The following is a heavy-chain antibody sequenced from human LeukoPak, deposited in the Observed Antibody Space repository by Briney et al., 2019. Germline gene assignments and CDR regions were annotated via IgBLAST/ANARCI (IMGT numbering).Heavy chain of an antibody. CDR3: ARDADPSGYGRYFQH. Sequence: PSETLSLTCTVSGGSISSYYWSWIRQPAGKGLEWIGYIYYSGSTNYNPSLKSRVTISVDTSKNQFSLKLSSVTAADTAVYYCARDADPSGYGRYFQHWGQGTLVTVSS. CDR1: GGSISSYY. V-gene: IGHV4-59*01. CDR2: IYYSGST. D-gene: IGHD5-12*01. J-gene: IGHJ1*01.